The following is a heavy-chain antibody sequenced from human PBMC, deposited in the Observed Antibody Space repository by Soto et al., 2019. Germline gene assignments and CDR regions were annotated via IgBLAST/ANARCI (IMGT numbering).Heavy chain of an antibody. Sequence: SETLSLTCTVSGGSISSGGYHWSWIRQHPGKGLEWIGYIYYSGSTYYNPSLKSRVTISVDTSKNQFSLKLSSVTAADTAVYYCARAPYGGNGGGFDYWGQGTLVTVSS. V-gene: IGHV4-31*03. D-gene: IGHD4-17*01. CDR2: IYYSGST. CDR3: ARAPYGGNGGGFDY. J-gene: IGHJ4*02. CDR1: GGSISSGGYH.